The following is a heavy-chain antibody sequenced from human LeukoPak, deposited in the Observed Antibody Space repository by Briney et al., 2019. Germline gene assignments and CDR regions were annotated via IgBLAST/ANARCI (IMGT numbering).Heavy chain of an antibody. Sequence: SETLSLTCTVAGDSISTSRYYWGWLRQPPGKGLQWIGSIFSTGSTYYNPSLKSRVTISIDTSKNHFSLRLNSVTAADTAVYYCAWGRQLNFFDLWGQGTLVTVSS. CDR2: IFSTGST. V-gene: IGHV4-39*07. J-gene: IGHJ4*02. D-gene: IGHD2-2*01. CDR1: GDSISTSRYY. CDR3: AWGRQLNFFDL.